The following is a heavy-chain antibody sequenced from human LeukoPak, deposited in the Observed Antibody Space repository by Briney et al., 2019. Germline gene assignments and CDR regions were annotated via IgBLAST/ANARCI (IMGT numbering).Heavy chain of an antibody. CDR1: GYTLTELS. CDR2: FDPEDGET. Sequence: ASVKVSCKVSGYTLTELSMHWVREAPGKGRERMGGFDPEDGETIYAQKFQGRVTMTEDTSTDTAYMELSSLRSEDTAVYDCATDGRRYSYGPADYWGQGTLVTVSS. D-gene: IGHD5-18*01. V-gene: IGHV1-24*01. CDR3: ATDGRRYSYGPADY. J-gene: IGHJ4*02.